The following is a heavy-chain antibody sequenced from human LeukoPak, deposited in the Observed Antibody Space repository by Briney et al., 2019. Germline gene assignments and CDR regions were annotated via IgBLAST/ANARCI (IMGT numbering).Heavy chain of an antibody. CDR2: INTVSSYI. CDR3: ARLRRNSDSSGFFYYYDY. Sequence: PGGSLRLSCAASGFSFSSYSFNWVRQAPGKGLEWVSSINTVSSYIYYADSLKGRFTISRDNAKNSVYLQMDSRRAEDSAVYYCARLRRNSDSSGFFYYYDYWGQGTLVTVSS. J-gene: IGHJ4*02. D-gene: IGHD3-22*01. V-gene: IGHV3-21*06. CDR1: GFSFSSYS.